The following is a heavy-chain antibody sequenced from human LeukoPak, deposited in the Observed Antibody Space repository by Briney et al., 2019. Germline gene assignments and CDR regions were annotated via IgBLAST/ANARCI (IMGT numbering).Heavy chain of an antibody. Sequence: PSETLSLTCTVYGGSFRSYDWQWIRHPPRKGLDRVWEIYQSGSTNYNPALKSRVTISVDASKTQYSLKLSSVTAADTAVYYCARGEVNVVVPAAPSVWFDPWGQGTLVTVSS. CDR3: ARGEVNVVVPAAPSVWFDP. CDR1: GGSFRSYD. D-gene: IGHD2-2*01. J-gene: IGHJ5*02. V-gene: IGHV4-34*01. CDR2: IYQSGST.